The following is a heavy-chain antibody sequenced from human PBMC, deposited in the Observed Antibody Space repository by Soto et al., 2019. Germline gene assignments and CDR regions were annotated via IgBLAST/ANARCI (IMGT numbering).Heavy chain of an antibody. CDR1: GGSFSGYY. D-gene: IGHD5-18*01. CDR2: SNHRGRT. CDR3: ARGGNYGYVY. V-gene: IGHV4-34*01. J-gene: IGHJ4*02. Sequence: QVQLQQWSEGLLKPSETLSLTCAVYGGSFSGYYWSWIRQPPGKGLEWIGESNHRGRTNYNPSLKSRVTISVDTSKNQFSLKLSSVTAADTAVYYCARGGNYGYVYWGQGTLVTVSS.